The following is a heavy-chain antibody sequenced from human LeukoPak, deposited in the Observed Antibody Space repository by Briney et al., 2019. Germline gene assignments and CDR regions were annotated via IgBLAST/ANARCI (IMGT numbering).Heavy chain of an antibody. CDR3: ARDPIEAAAAYYFDY. J-gene: IGHJ4*02. CDR2: ISSSGTYT. Sequence: PGGSLRLSYATSGFSFSSYAMNWVRQAPGKGLEWVSSISSSGTYTYNADSVKGGFTISRDNAKNSLYLQMNSLRAEDTAVYYCARDPIEAAAAYYFDYWGQGTLVTVSS. CDR1: GFSFSSYA. D-gene: IGHD6-13*01. V-gene: IGHV3-21*01.